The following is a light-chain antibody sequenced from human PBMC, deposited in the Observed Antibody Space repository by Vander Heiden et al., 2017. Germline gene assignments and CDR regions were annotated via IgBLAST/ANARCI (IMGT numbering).Light chain of an antibody. CDR2: DTS. CDR1: TGAVTSGHY. J-gene: IGLJ3*02. V-gene: IGLV7-46*01. Sequence: QAVVTQEPSLTVSPGGTVPLTCGSSTGAVTSGHYPYWFQQKPGHAPRTLIYDTSNTHSGTPARFSGSLLGGKAALTLSGAQPEDEAEYYCLLSDSGAWVFGGGTKLTVL. CDR3: LLSDSGAWV.